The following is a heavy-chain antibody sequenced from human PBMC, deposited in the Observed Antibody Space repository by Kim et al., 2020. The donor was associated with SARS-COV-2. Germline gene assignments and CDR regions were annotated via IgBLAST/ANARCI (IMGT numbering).Heavy chain of an antibody. J-gene: IGHJ6*02. D-gene: IGHD3-22*01. CDR1: GYSFTSYW. V-gene: IGHV5-51*01. Sequence: GESLKISCKGSGYSFTSYWIGWVRQMPGKGLEWMGIIYPGDSDTRYSPSFQGQVTISADKSISTAYLQWSSLKASDTAMYYCARHVGTYYYDSSGYLNIHHQYYYYGMDVWGQGTTVTVSS. CDR3: ARHVGTYYYDSSGYLNIHHQYYYYGMDV. CDR2: IYPGDSDT.